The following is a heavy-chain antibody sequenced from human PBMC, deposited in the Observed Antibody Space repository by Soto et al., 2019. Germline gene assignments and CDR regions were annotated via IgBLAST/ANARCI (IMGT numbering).Heavy chain of an antibody. V-gene: IGHV4-59*08. Sequence: LSLTCTVSGASISSYYWSWIRQPPGKGLEWIGYMYYGGRTNYNPSLKSRVTISVDTSKMQVSLKLSSVTAADTAVYFCARGTPSPLIVRSSRGPWFDPWGQGTLVTVSS. CDR1: GASISSYY. J-gene: IGHJ5*02. CDR2: MYYGGRT. CDR3: ARGTPSPLIVRSSRGPWFDP. D-gene: IGHD2-15*01.